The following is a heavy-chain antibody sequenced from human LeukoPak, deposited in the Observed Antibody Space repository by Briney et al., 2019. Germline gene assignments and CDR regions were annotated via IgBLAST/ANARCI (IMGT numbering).Heavy chain of an antibody. J-gene: IGHJ4*02. CDR2: TYYRSKWYN. V-gene: IGHV6-1*01. CDR3: SHGYSYGYPLNYFDY. Sequence: SQTLSLTCAISGDSVSSNSAAWNWIRQSPSSGLEWLGRTYYRSKWYNDYAVSVKSRITINPDTSKNQFSLKLSSVTAADTAVYYCSHGYSYGYPLNYFDYWGQGTLVTVSS. CDR1: GDSVSSNSAA. D-gene: IGHD5-18*01.